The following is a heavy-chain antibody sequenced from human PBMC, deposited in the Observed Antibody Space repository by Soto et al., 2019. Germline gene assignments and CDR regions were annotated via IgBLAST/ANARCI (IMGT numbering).Heavy chain of an antibody. J-gene: IGHJ4*02. CDR3: ARARRWLLGGAPFDY. V-gene: IGHV4-30-4*01. Sequence: QVQLQESGPGLVKPSQTLSLTCTVSGGSISSGDYYWSWIRQPPGKGLEWIGYIYYSGSTYYNPSLKSRVTISVDTSKNQFSLKLSSVTAADTAVYYCARARRWLLGGAPFDYWGQGTLVTVSS. CDR2: IYYSGST. CDR1: GGSISSGDYY. D-gene: IGHD3-22*01.